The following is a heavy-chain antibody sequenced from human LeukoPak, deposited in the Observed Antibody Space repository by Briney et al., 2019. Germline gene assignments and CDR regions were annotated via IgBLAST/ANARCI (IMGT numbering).Heavy chain of an antibody. J-gene: IGHJ4*02. Sequence: SETLSLTCTVSGGSISSYYWSWIRQPAGKGLEWIGRIYTSGSTNYNPSLKSRVTMSVDTSKNQFSLKLSSVTAADTAVYYCARGQSTIFGVVSTFDYWGQGTLVTVSS. V-gene: IGHV4-4*07. CDR1: GGSISSYY. CDR3: ARGQSTIFGVVSTFDY. CDR2: IYTSGST. D-gene: IGHD3-3*01.